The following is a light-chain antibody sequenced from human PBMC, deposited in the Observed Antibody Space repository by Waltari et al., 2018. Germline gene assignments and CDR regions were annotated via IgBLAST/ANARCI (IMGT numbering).Light chain of an antibody. CDR2: DDT. J-gene: IGLJ2*01. CDR3: QVWDSSSDPI. CDR1: RVKSTS. Sequence: SYVLSQSPSVSVAPGQTARITCGGDRVKSTSLHWSQQKPGQPPLLVIYDDTDRPSGIPERCSGSLSGSTATLTIRRVEAGDESDYYCQVWDSSSDPIFGGGTKLTVL. V-gene: IGLV3-21*02.